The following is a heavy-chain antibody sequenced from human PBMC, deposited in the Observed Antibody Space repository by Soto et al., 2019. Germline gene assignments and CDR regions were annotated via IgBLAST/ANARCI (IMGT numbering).Heavy chain of an antibody. CDR1: GGYIRSYY. CDR3: ERVEITMIVDY. J-gene: IGHJ4*02. CDR2: IYYSGST. Sequence: SETHSLTNTVTGGYIRSYYWSWIRQPPGKGLEWIGYIYYSGSTNYNPSLKSRVTISVDTSKHQFSLKLSSVTAADTAVYYCERVEITMIVDYWGQGTLVTVSS. D-gene: IGHD3-22*01. V-gene: IGHV4-59*01.